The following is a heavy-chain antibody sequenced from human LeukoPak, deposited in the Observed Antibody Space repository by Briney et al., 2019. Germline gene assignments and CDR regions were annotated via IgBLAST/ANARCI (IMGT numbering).Heavy chain of an antibody. V-gene: IGHV1-69*04. J-gene: IGHJ4*02. D-gene: IGHD3-22*01. Sequence: SVKVSCKASGYTFTSYDINWVRQATGQGLEWMGRIIPILGIANYAQKFQGRVTITADKSTSTAYMELSSLRSEGTAVYYCARGKQDYYDSSGNFDYWGQGTLVTVSS. CDR3: ARGKQDYYDSSGNFDY. CDR1: GYTFTSYD. CDR2: IIPILGIA.